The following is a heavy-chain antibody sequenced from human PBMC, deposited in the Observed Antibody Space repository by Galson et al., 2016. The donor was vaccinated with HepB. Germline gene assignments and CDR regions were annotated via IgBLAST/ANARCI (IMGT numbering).Heavy chain of an antibody. J-gene: IGHJ4*02. V-gene: IGHV4-39*01. Sequence: SETLSLTCTVSGDSISTGSYFWAWIRQPPGKGLEWIGIIDYRGTALYNPSLGRPFTMSVDTPRNQFSLSLTFVTAADTAVYYCARQAGAGTSYDYFDYWGQGRLVTVSS. D-gene: IGHD2/OR15-2a*01. CDR2: IDYRGTA. CDR3: ARQAGAGTSYDYFDY. CDR1: GDSISTGSYF.